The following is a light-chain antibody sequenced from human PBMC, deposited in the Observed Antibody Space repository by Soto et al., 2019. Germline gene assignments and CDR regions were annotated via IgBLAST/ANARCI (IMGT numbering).Light chain of an antibody. CDR3: QSYDSSLSGSV. CDR2: GNR. CDR1: SFNIGNNY. J-gene: IGLJ2*01. Sequence: QSVLTQPPSVSATPGQKVTISCSGSSFNIGNNYVSWYQQLPGTAPKVLIYGNRNRPSGVPDRFSGSKSGTSASLAITGLQAEDEADYYCQSYDSSLSGSVFGGGTKLTVL. V-gene: IGLV1-40*01.